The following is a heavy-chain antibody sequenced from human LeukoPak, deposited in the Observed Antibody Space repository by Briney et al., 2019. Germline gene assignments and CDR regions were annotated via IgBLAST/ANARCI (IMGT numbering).Heavy chain of an antibody. J-gene: IGHJ4*03. CDR2: INHSGST. D-gene: IGHD1-26*01. CDR1: GGSMSSSSYY. V-gene: IGHV4-39*07. Sequence: SETLSLTCTVSGGSMSSSSYYWGWIRQPPGKGLEWIGEINHSGSTNYNPSLKSRVTISVDTSKNQFSLKLSSVTAADTAVYYCARGGDMANSGSYYYDYWGQGTTVTVSS. CDR3: ARGGDMANSGSYYYDY.